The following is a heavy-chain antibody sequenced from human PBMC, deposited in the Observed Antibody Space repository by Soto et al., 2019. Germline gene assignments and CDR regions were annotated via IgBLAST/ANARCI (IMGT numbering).Heavy chain of an antibody. CDR2: ISESGGRT. CDR1: GFSFSSHA. J-gene: IGHJ4*02. Sequence: EIQLLESGGGLVQPGGSLRLSCAASGFSFSSHAMTWVRQAPGKGLEWFSTISESGGRTFYADSVKGRFTISRDNSQNTLFLQLSSLRVDDTAVYYCVPGSSGGVGDDCWGLGALVTVSS. V-gene: IGHV3-23*01. D-gene: IGHD1-26*01. CDR3: VPGSSGGVGDDC.